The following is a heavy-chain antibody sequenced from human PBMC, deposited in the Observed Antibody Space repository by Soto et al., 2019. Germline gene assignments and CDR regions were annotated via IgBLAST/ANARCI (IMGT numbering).Heavy chain of an antibody. CDR3: TSEYNSSWYPPTGY. V-gene: IGHV3-15*01. CDR2: IKSKTDGGTT. Sequence: GGCRRLSCAASGFTFSNPWMSWVRQAPGKWLGWVGRIKSKTDGGTTDYATPVKGRFTISRDESKNTLYLQMNSLKTEDTAVYYCTSEYNSSWYPPTGYWGQGTLVTVSS. D-gene: IGHD6-13*01. J-gene: IGHJ4*02. CDR1: GFTFSNPW.